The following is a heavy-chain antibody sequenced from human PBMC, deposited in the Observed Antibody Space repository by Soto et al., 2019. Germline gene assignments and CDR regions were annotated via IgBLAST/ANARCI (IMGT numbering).Heavy chain of an antibody. CDR2: IYYSGST. D-gene: IGHD1-26*01. Sequence: SETLSLTCTVSGGSLSSSSYYWGWIPQPPGKGLEWIGSIYYSGSTYYNPSLKSRVTISVDTSKNQFSLKLSSVTAADTAVYYCARDRGVGATTDYWGQGTLVTVSS. CDR3: ARDRGVGATTDY. V-gene: IGHV4-39*02. J-gene: IGHJ4*02. CDR1: GGSLSSSSYY.